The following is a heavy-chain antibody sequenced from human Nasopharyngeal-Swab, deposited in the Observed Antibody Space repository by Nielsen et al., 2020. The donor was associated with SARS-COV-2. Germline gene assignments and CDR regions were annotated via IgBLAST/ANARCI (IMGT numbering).Heavy chain of an antibody. D-gene: IGHD3-10*01. CDR3: AKANVIFWFGQFKNDGFDI. Sequence: GESLKISCTASGFSFNNYGMHWVRQAPGKGLEWVAVISYEGSKKKYAESVEDRFTISRDFSKNTLYLQMNSLRPEDTAMYYCAKANVIFWFGQFKNDGFDIWGQGTMVVVSS. CDR2: ISYEGSKK. CDR1: GFSFNNYG. V-gene: IGHV3-30*18. J-gene: IGHJ3*02.